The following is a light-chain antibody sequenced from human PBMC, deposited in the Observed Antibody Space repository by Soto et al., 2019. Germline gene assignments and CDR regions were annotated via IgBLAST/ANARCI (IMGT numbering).Light chain of an antibody. J-gene: IGKJ2*01. CDR2: GAS. V-gene: IGKV3-20*01. CDR3: QQYGSSPPYT. CDR1: QSVSRNY. Sequence: EIVLTQSPGTLSLSPGERATLSCRASQSVSRNYLAWYQQKPGQAPRLLFYGASSRATGIPDRFSGSGSGTDFTLTISRLEPEDFAVYYCQQYGSSPPYTFGQGTKLDIK.